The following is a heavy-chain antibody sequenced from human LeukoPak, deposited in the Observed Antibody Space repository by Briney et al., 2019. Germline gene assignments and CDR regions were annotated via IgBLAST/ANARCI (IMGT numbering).Heavy chain of an antibody. J-gene: IGHJ4*02. Sequence: GGSLRLSCPTSGFTFRTYWMSWVRQAPGKGLEWVASIDQDGSEKNYVDSVKGRFTISRDNAYNSLHLQMNSLRAEDTAVYYCVRDGHFYGLPFDYWGQGTLVTVSS. CDR3: VRDGHFYGLPFDY. CDR2: IDQDGSEK. V-gene: IGHV3-7*03. CDR1: GFTFRTYW. D-gene: IGHD2/OR15-2a*01.